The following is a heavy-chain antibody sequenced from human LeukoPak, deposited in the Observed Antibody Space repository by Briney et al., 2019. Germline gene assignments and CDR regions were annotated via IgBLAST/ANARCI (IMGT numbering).Heavy chain of an antibody. Sequence: SETLSLTCTVSGGSISGYYWSWIQQPPGKGLEWIGFIYYNGITNYNPSLKSRVTISVDTSRNQFSLNLSSVTAADTAVYYCARTSRAQGYFDYWGQETLVTVSS. CDR2: IYYNGIT. V-gene: IGHV4-59*08. J-gene: IGHJ4*02. CDR1: GGSISGYY. CDR3: ARTSRAQGYFDY.